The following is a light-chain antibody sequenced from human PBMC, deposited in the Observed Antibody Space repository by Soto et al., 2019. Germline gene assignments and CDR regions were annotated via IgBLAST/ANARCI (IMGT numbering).Light chain of an antibody. Sequence: EIVMTQSPATLSVSPGERATLSCRASQSVSNNYLAWYQQKPGQAPRLLIYGASNRATGIPDRFSGSGSGTDFTLTISRLEPEDFAVYYCQQYGSSGTFGQGPKVDIK. CDR2: GAS. V-gene: IGKV3-20*01. CDR3: QQYGSSGT. J-gene: IGKJ1*01. CDR1: QSVSNNY.